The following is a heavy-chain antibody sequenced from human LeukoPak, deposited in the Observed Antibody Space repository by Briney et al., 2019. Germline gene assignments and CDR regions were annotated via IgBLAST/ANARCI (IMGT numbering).Heavy chain of an antibody. D-gene: IGHD6-19*01. CDR2: INPNSGGT. J-gene: IGHJ3*02. CDR1: GHTFTGYY. CDR3: ARTYSSGWYLNDAFDI. Sequence: EASEKVSCKASGHTFTGYYMHWVRQAPGQGLEWMGWINPNSGGTNYAQKFQGRVTMTRDTSISTAYMELGRLRSDDTAVYYCARTYSSGWYLNDAFDIWGQGTMVTVSS. V-gene: IGHV1-2*02.